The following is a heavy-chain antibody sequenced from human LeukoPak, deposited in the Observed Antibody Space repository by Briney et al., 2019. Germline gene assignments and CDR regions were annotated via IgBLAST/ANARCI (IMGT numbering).Heavy chain of an antibody. D-gene: IGHD2-8*01. CDR2: ISSSGSTI. V-gene: IGHV3-48*03. J-gene: IGHJ6*02. Sequence: GGSLRLSCAASGFTFSSYEMNWVRQAPGKGLEWVSYISSSGSTIYYADSVKGRFTISRDNAKNSLYLQMNSLRAEDTAVYYCARGGYCTNGVCCNGISYYGMDVWGQGTTVTVSS. CDR3: ARGGYCTNGVCCNGISYYGMDV. CDR1: GFTFSSYE.